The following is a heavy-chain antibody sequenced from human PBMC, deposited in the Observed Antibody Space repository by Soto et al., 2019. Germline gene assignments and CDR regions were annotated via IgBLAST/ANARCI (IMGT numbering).Heavy chain of an antibody. CDR3: ARDYYDSRGYLVY. CDR1: GFTFSSYA. D-gene: IGHD3-22*01. J-gene: IGHJ4*02. V-gene: IGHV3-30-3*01. CDR2: ISYDGSNK. Sequence: GGSLRLSCAASGFTFSSYAMHWVRQAPGKGLEWVAVISYDGSNKYYADSVKGRFTISRDNSKNTLYLQMNSLRAEDTAVYYCARDYYDSRGYLVYWGQGTLVTVSS.